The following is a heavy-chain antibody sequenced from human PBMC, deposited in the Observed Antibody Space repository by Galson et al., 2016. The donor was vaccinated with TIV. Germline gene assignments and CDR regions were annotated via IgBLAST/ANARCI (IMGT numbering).Heavy chain of an antibody. Sequence: SVKVSCKASGYSLSSYSISWVRQAPGQGLEWLGWISGYNGNKNYAQKFQGRVTMTTDTSTSTAYMELRSLRTDDTAVYYCARVPTKTFDFWSGYDNSFCMDVWGIGTTVIVSS. CDR2: ISGYNGNK. J-gene: IGHJ6*03. V-gene: IGHV1-18*01. CDR3: ARVPTKTFDFWSGYDNSFCMDV. D-gene: IGHD3-3*01. CDR1: GYSLSSYS.